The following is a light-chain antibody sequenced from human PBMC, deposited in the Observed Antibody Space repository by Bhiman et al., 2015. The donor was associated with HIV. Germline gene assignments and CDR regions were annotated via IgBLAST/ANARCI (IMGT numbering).Light chain of an antibody. J-gene: IGLJ2*01. CDR2: EVS. CDR3: SSYTSSSTLV. V-gene: IGLV2-14*01. CDR1: SSDVGGYTY. Sequence: QSALTQPASVSGSPGQSITISCTGTSSDVGGYTYVSWYQQDPGKAPKLMIYEVSKRPSGVSNRFSGSKSGNTASLTISGLQAEDEADYYCSSYTSSSTLVFGGGTKLTVL.